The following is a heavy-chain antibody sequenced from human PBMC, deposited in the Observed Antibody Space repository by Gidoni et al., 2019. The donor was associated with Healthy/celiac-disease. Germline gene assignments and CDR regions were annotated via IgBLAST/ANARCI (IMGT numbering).Heavy chain of an antibody. CDR1: GFPFSRYS. V-gene: IGHV3-21*01. CDR2: ISSSSSYI. Sequence: EVQLVESGGGLFKPGGSLRLSCAASGFPFSRYSMNWVRQAPGKGLEWVSSISSSSSYIYYADSVKGRFTISRDNAKNSLYLQMNSLRAEDTAVYYCYATPMTTVTSYYFDYWGQGTLVTVSS. J-gene: IGHJ4*02. D-gene: IGHD4-17*01. CDR3: YATPMTTVTSYYFDY.